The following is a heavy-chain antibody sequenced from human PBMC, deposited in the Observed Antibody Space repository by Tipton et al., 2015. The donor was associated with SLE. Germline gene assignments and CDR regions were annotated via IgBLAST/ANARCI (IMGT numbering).Heavy chain of an antibody. D-gene: IGHD3-22*01. CDR3: ARGFPYYYDSSPPFDY. J-gene: IGHJ4*02. CDR1: GFTLSSYA. Sequence: GSLRLSCAASGFTLSSYAMNWVRQAPGKGLEWVSYISSSGSTIYYADSVKGRFTISRDNAKNSLYLQMNSLRAEDTAVYYCARGFPYYYDSSPPFDYWGQGTLVTVSS. V-gene: IGHV3-48*03. CDR2: ISSSGSTI.